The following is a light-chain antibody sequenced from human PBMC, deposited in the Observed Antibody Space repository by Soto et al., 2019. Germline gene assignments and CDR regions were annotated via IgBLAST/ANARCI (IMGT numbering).Light chain of an antibody. CDR3: QQYNSYSRT. J-gene: IGKJ1*01. CDR1: QSISSW. V-gene: IGKV1-5*03. Sequence: DIQMTQSPSTLSASVGDRVTITCRASQSISSWLAWYQQKPGKAPKLPIYKASSLDSGVPSRFSGSGSGTEFTLTISSLQPDDFATYDCQQYNSYSRTFGQGTKVEIK. CDR2: KAS.